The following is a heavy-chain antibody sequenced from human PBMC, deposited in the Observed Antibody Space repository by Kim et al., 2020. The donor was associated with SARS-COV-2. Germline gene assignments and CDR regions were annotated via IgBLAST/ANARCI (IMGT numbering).Heavy chain of an antibody. J-gene: IGHJ4*02. CDR3: AVTVRGFFDY. Sequence: NKYYADSVKGRFTISRDNSKNTLYLQMNSLRAEDTAVYYCAVTVRGFFDYWGQGTLVTVSS. D-gene: IGHD4-17*01. V-gene: IGHV3-33*01. CDR2: NK.